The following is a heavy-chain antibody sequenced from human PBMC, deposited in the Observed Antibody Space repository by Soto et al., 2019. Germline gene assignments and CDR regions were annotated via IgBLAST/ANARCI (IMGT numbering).Heavy chain of an antibody. CDR3: ARDKGDGSGSYYAY. Sequence: QVQLVQSGAEVKKPGASVKVSCKASGYTFTSYGIRWVRQARGQGLEWMGWISAYNGNTNYAQKLQGRVTMTTDTSTSTAYLVLRILRSDDTAVYYCARDKGDGSGSYYAYWGQGTLVTVSS. V-gene: IGHV1-18*01. CDR1: GYTFTSYG. J-gene: IGHJ4*02. D-gene: IGHD3-10*01. CDR2: ISAYNGNT.